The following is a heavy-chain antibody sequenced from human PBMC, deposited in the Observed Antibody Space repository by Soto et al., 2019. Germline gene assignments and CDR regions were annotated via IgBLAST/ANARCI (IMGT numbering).Heavy chain of an antibody. CDR3: AGNGMGYYDSRGYYYSPYYFDY. CDR2: IYYSGST. Sequence: QLQLQESGPGLVKPSETLSLTCTVSGGSISSSSYYWGWIRQPPGKGLEWIGRIYYSGSTYYNPSLKSAVTIPVDTSKNQLSLKLSSWTAADTAVYYCAGNGMGYYDSRGYYYSPYYFDYWGQGTLVTVSS. CDR1: GGSISSSSYY. D-gene: IGHD3-22*01. V-gene: IGHV4-39*01. J-gene: IGHJ4*02.